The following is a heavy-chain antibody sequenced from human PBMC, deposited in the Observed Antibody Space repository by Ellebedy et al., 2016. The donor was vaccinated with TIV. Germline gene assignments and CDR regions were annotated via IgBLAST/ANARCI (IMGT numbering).Heavy chain of an antibody. CDR3: ARPPPPSVWFGGLNYIYGMDV. CDR2: IRYDGESK. J-gene: IGHJ6*02. V-gene: IGHV3-30*02. CDR1: GFRLTDYG. D-gene: IGHD3-10*01. Sequence: GESLKISCAVSGFRLTDYGMHWVRQAPGKGPEWVSVIRYDGESKFYAASVRGRFTISRDNSKNILYLQMNSLRAEETAVYYCARPPPPSVWFGGLNYIYGMDVWGQGTTVIVSS.